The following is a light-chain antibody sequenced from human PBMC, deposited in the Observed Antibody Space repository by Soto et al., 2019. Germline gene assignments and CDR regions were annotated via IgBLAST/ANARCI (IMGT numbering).Light chain of an antibody. V-gene: IGKV3-11*01. CDR1: QSVSSD. CDR2: SAS. CDR3: QQRSSWPLT. J-gene: IGKJ4*01. Sequence: EIVMIQSPATLSVSPGERATLSCRASQSVSSDLAWYHQKPGQAPRLLIYSASTRATGIPARFSGSGSGTDFTLTIRTLEPEDFAVYYCQQRSSWPLTFGGGTKVDIK.